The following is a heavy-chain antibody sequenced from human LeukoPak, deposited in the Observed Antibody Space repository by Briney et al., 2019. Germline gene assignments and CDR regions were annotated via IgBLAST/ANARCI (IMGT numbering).Heavy chain of an antibody. CDR2: SNSDGKIT. V-gene: IGHV3-74*01. CDR3: ARDHHDFWSGYPNY. J-gene: IGHJ4*02. Sequence: GGSLRLSCAASGFTLGRYWMHWFRQAPGTGLVWVARSNSDGKITDYADSVRGRFTTSRDNTKDTVYLQMSSLRAEDTGVYYCARDHHDFWSGYPNYWGQGTLVIVSS. CDR1: GFTLGRYW. D-gene: IGHD3-3*01.